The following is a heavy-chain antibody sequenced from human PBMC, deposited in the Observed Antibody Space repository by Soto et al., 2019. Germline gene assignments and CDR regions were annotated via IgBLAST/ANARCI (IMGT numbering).Heavy chain of an antibody. CDR2: IYYTGNT. J-gene: IGHJ4*02. CDR1: GGSISSSAYY. V-gene: IGHV4-39*01. CDR3: ARNLRHFDY. Sequence: QLQLQESGPGLANPSETLSLTCTVSGGSISSSAYYWGWIRQPPGKGLEWIGSIYYTGNTFYNPSLXXRXTXXVDTSKNQFSLKVRSVTAADSAVYYCARNLRHFDYWGQGTLVTVSS. D-gene: IGHD3-3*01.